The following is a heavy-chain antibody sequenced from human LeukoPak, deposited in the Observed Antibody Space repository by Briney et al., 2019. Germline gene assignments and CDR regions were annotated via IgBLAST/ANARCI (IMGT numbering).Heavy chain of an antibody. CDR2: IYYTGST. CDR3: ARDYSDSSGYSPFQH. CDR1: GGSISSYN. J-gene: IGHJ1*01. V-gene: IGHV4-59*01. Sequence: ETLSLTCTVSGGSISSYNWNWIRQPPGKGREWIGFIYYTGSTIYNPSLKSRVTISVDTSKNQFSLRLTSVTAADTAVYYCARDYSDSSGYSPFQHWGQGTLVTVSS. D-gene: IGHD3-22*01.